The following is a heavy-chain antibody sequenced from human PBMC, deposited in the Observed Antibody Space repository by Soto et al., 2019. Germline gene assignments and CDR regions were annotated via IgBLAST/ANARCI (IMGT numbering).Heavy chain of an antibody. CDR3: ARDFRDTIAVAGPIDY. CDR1: GFTFSSYA. J-gene: IGHJ4*02. CDR2: ISYDGSNK. D-gene: IGHD6-19*01. Sequence: QVQLVESGGGVVQPGRSLRLSCAASGFTFSSYAMHWVRQAPGKGLEWVAVISYDGSNKYYADSVKGRFTISRDNSKNTLYLQMNSLRAADSAVYYCARDFRDTIAVAGPIDYWGQGTLVTVSS. V-gene: IGHV3-30-3*01.